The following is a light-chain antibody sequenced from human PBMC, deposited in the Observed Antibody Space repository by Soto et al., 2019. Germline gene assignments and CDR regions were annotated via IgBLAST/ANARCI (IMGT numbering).Light chain of an antibody. V-gene: IGKV3-20*01. Sequence: EIVLTQSPGTLSLSPGEGATLSCRASQSINSFLAWYQQRRGQAPRLLIHGASNRATGIPDRFSGSGSGTDFTLTISRLEPEDFAVYYCQHYGTSLYTFGQGTKLEIK. CDR3: QHYGTSLYT. CDR1: QSINSF. J-gene: IGKJ2*01. CDR2: GAS.